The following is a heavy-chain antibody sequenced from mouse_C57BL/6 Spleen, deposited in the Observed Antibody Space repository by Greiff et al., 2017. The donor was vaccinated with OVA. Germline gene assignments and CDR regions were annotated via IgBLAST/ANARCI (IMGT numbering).Heavy chain of an antibody. Sequence: EVQLQQSGPELVKPGASVKISCKASGYSFTGYYMNWVKQSPEKSLEWIGEINPSTGGTTYNQKFKAKATLTVDKSSSTAYMQLKSLTSEDSAVYYCARYGSSYGYFDVWGTGTTRTVSS. CDR3: ARYGSSYGYFDV. V-gene: IGHV1-42*01. CDR2: INPSTGGT. CDR1: GYSFTGYY. J-gene: IGHJ1*03. D-gene: IGHD1-1*01.